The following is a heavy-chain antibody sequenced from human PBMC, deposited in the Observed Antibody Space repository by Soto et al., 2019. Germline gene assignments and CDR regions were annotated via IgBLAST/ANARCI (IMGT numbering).Heavy chain of an antibody. J-gene: IGHJ6*02. D-gene: IGHD3-9*01. CDR2: ISYDGSNK. V-gene: IGHV3-30*18. Sequence: GGSLRLSCAASGFTFSSYGMHWVRQAPGKGLEWVAVISYDGSNKYYADSVKGRFTISRDNSKNTLYLQMNSLRAEDTAVYYCAKDADILTGFRYYYYYGMDVWGQGPTVTVSS. CDR3: AKDADILTGFRYYYYYGMDV. CDR1: GFTFSSYG.